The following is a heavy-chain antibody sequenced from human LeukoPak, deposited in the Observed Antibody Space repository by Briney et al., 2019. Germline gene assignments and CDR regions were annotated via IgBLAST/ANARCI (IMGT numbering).Heavy chain of an antibody. CDR3: ASLAAGDAFDI. V-gene: IGHV1-46*01. Sequence: ASVKVSCKASGYTFTSYYMHWVRQAPGQGLEWMGIINPSGGSTSYAQKFQGRVTMTRDTSTSTVYMELSSLRAEDTAVYYCASLAAGDAFDIWGQGTMVTVSS. D-gene: IGHD2-15*01. CDR2: INPSGGST. CDR1: GYTFTSYY. J-gene: IGHJ3*02.